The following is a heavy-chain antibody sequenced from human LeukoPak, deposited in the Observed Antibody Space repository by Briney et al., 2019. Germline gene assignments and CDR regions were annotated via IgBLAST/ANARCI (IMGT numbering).Heavy chain of an antibody. CDR1: GGSISSYY. CDR2: IYYSGST. V-gene: IGHV4-59*08. Sequence: PSETLSLTCTVSGGSISSYYWSRIRQPPGKGLEWIGYIYYSGSTNYNPSLKSRVTISVDTSKNQFSLKLSSVTAADTAVYYCARRAPYSYEWSTLDYWGQGTLVTVSS. D-gene: IGHD5-18*01. CDR3: ARRAPYSYEWSTLDY. J-gene: IGHJ4*02.